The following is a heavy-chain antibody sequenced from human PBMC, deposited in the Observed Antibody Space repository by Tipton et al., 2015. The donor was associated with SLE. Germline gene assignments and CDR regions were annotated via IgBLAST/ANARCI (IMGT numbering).Heavy chain of an antibody. J-gene: IGHJ4*02. Sequence: TLSLTCAVYGESFSGYYCSWIRQPPGRGLEWIGEINHSGSTNYNPSLKSRVTISVDTSKNRFSLKLTSVTAADTAVYYCARGIVRGRGGDYWGQGTLVTVS. CDR3: ARGIVRGRGGDY. D-gene: IGHD1-26*01. CDR2: INHSGST. CDR1: GESFSGYY. V-gene: IGHV4-34*01.